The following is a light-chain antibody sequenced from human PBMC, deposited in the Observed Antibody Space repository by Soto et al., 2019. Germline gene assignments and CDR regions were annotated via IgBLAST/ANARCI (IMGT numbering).Light chain of an antibody. CDR1: SSNIGAVYD. J-gene: IGLJ2*01. CDR3: QSYDSSLSGVL. V-gene: IGLV1-40*01. Sequence: QLVLTQPPSVSGAPGQRVTISCTGSSSNIGAVYDVHWYQQLPGTAPKLLIYGNNNRPSGVPDRFSGSKSGTSASLAITGLQAEDEADYYCQSYDSSLSGVLFGGGTKLTVL. CDR2: GNN.